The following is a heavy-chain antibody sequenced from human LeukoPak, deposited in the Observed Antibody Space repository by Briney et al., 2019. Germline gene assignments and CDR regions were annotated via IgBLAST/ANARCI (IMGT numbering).Heavy chain of an antibody. V-gene: IGHV3-23*01. CDR1: GFTFSSYG. CDR3: AKEGPGGGGYFDD. Sequence: GGSLRLSCAASGFTFSSYGMSWVRQAPGKGLGWVSLISGSGGSTYYADSVKGRFTISRDNSKNTVYLRMNSLRAEDTAVYYCAKEGPGGGGYFDDWGQGTLVTVSS. D-gene: IGHD3-16*01. CDR2: ISGSGGST. J-gene: IGHJ4*02.